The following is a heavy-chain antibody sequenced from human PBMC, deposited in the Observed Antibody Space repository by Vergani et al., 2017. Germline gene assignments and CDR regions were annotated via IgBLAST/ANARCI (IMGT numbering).Heavy chain of an antibody. V-gene: IGHV1-2*02. CDR3: AGEGVPAARGGYYYYGMDV. D-gene: IGHD2-2*01. Sequence: QVQLVQSGAEVKKPGASVKVSCKASGYTFTGYYMHWVRQAPGQGLEWMGWINPNSGGTNYAQKFQGRVTMTRDTSISTAYMELSRLRSDDTAVYYCAGEGVPAARGGYYYYGMDVWGQGTTVTVSS. J-gene: IGHJ6*02. CDR2: INPNSGGT. CDR1: GYTFTGYY.